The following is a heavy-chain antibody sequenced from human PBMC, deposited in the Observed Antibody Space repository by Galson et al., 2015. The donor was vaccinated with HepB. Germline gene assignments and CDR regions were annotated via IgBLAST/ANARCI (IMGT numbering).Heavy chain of an antibody. CDR1: GGSISSGGYY. V-gene: IGHV4-31*03. CDR3: ARAQDYYDFWSGYYTFDY. Sequence: TLSLTCTVSGGSISSGGYYWSWTRQHPGKGLEWIGYIYYSGSTYYNPSLKSRVTISVDTSKNQFSLKLSSVTAADTAVYYCARAQDYYDFWSGYYTFDYWGQGTLVTVSS. CDR2: IYYSGST. D-gene: IGHD3-3*01. J-gene: IGHJ4*02.